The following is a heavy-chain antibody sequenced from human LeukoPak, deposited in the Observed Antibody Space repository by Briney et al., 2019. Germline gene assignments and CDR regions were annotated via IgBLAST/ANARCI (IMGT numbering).Heavy chain of an antibody. V-gene: IGHV4-61*02. CDR1: GGSISSGSYY. CDR2: IYTSGST. CDR3: ARDTYDILTGYYNLFDY. D-gene: IGHD3-9*01. J-gene: IGHJ4*02. Sequence: SETLSLTCTVSGGSISSGSYYWSWIRQPAGKGLEWIERIYTSGSTNYNPSLKSRVTISVDTSKNQFSLKLSSVTAADTAVYYCARDTYDILTGYYNLFDYWGQGTLVTVSS.